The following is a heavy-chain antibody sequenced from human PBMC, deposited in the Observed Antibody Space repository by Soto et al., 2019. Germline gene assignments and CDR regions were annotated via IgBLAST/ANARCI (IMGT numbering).Heavy chain of an antibody. CDR3: ARQESAAAHNFWLDL. CDR1: GGSISSSSYY. CDR2: IYYSGST. D-gene: IGHD6-13*01. J-gene: IGHJ5*02. Sequence: PSETLSLTCTVSGGSISSSSYYWGWIRQPPGKGLEWIGSIYYSGSTYYNPSLKSRVTISVDTSKNQFSLKLSSVTAADTAVYYCARQESAAAHNFWLDLWGQGTLV. V-gene: IGHV4-39*01.